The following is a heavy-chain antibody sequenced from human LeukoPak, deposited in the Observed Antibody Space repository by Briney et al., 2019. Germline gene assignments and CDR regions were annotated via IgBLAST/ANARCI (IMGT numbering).Heavy chain of an antibody. Sequence: KPSETLSLTCTVSGDSISSSSYYWGWIRQPPGKGLEWIGSIYYSGSTYYNPSLKSRVTISVDTSKNQFSLRLSSVTAADTAVYYCARYIRTQVGANPYYFDYWGQGTLVTVSS. D-gene: IGHD1-26*01. CDR3: ARYIRTQVGANPYYFDY. CDR1: GDSISSSSYY. CDR2: IYYSGST. V-gene: IGHV4-39*01. J-gene: IGHJ4*02.